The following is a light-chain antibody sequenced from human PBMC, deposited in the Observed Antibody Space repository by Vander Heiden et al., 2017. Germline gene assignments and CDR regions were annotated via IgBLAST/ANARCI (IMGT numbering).Light chain of an antibody. Sequence: QSVFTQPPSASGTHRQRVAMSCSESRSNIGRSTIDWYQQLPGPAPKLLIYTNTQRPSGVPDRFSGSKSGTSASLAISGLQSEDEADHYCAAWDDSLNGYVLGTGTKVTVL. CDR1: RSNIGRST. CDR2: TNT. CDR3: AAWDDSLNGYV. J-gene: IGLJ1*01. V-gene: IGLV1-44*01.